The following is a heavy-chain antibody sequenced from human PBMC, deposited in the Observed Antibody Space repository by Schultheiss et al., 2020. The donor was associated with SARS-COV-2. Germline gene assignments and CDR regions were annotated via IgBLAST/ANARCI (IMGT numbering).Heavy chain of an antibody. V-gene: IGHV3-23*01. D-gene: IGHD5-18*01. Sequence: GGSLRLSCAASGFTFSRFAMTWVRQAPGKGLEWVSAISGSGLKTYYADSVQGRFTISRDNSKNTLYLQMNSLRAEDTAVYYCAREATRGYSYGTDAFDIWGQGTMVTVSS. CDR2: ISGSGLKT. CDR3: AREATRGYSYGTDAFDI. CDR1: GFTFSRFA. J-gene: IGHJ3*02.